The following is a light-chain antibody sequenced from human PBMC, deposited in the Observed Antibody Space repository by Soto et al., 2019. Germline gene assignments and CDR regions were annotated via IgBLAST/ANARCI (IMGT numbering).Light chain of an antibody. CDR2: WAT. CDR3: HQYFTLPS. J-gene: IGKJ4*01. Sequence: IVMTQSPASLTVSLGERATINCKSSQTVFTGSNNKNYLAWYQQKPGQAPKLLMYWATARESGVPDRFRGSGFGTDFTLTITSVQAEDVAGYYCHQYFTLPSFGGGTKVEI. V-gene: IGKV4-1*01. CDR1: QTVFTGSNNKNY.